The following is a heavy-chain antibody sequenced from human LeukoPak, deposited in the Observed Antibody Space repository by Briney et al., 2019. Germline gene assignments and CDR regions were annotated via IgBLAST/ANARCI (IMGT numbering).Heavy chain of an antibody. CDR1: GFPFSGPA. V-gene: IGHV3-73*01. J-gene: IGHJ4*02. CDR2: LRSKANSYAT. D-gene: IGHD3-22*01. CDR3: TSMYYYDSSGYSFDY. Sequence: PGGSLRLSCAVSGFPFSGPAMQWVRQASGKGLEWVGRLRSKANSYATAYAASVKGRFTISRDDSKNTAYLQMNSLKTEDTAVYYWTSMYYYDSSGYSFDYWGQGTLVTVSS.